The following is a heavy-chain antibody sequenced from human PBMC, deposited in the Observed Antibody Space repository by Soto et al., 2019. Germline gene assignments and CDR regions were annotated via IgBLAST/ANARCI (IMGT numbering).Heavy chain of an antibody. Sequence: SETLSLTCAVSGGSISSSNWWSWVRQPPGKGLEWIGEIYHSGSTNYNPSLKSRVTISVDKSKNQSSLKLSSVTAADTAVYYCATDRRGVTPVDYYYYGMDVWGQGTTVTVSS. CDR1: GGSISSSNW. CDR2: IYHSGST. V-gene: IGHV4-4*02. D-gene: IGHD3-10*01. J-gene: IGHJ6*02. CDR3: ATDRRGVTPVDYYYYGMDV.